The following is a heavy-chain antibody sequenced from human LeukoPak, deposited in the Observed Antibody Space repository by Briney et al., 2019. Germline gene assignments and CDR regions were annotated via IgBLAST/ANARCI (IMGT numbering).Heavy chain of an antibody. CDR2: INSDGRST. CDR1: GFTFSSYA. J-gene: IGHJ4*02. V-gene: IGHV3-74*01. D-gene: IGHD3-9*01. Sequence: GGSLRLSCVVSGFTFSSYAMSWVRQAPGKGLVWVSRINSDGRSTNYADSVKGRFSISRDNAENTLYLQMNSLRVEDTAVYYCVRGADTGYSSDSWGQGTLVTVSS. CDR3: VRGADTGYSSDS.